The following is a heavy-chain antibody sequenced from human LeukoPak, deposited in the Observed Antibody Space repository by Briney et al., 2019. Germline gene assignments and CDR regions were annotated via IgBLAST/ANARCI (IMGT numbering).Heavy chain of an antibody. J-gene: IGHJ4*02. CDR1: GGSISSSDHY. CDR2: IYYTGST. CDR3: ARLDTTVAGDH. Sequence: PSETLSLTCTVSGGSISSSDHYWGWIRQPPGMGLEWIGSIYYTGSTYYTPSLRSRLTISADTSKKQFSLKLSSVTAADTAVYYCARLDTTVAGDHWGQGTLVAVSS. V-gene: IGHV4-39*01. D-gene: IGHD1-1*01.